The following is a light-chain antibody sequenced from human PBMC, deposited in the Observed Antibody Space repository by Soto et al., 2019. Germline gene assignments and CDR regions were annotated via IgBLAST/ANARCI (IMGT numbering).Light chain of an antibody. J-gene: IGLJ7*01. V-gene: IGLV1-40*01. CDR3: QACARRLGDWV. CDR1: SSNIGSGYD. CDR2: GNT. Sequence: QSVLTQPPSVSGAPGQRVTISCTGSSSNIGSGYDVHWYQQLPGTAPKLLIYGNTNRPSGVPDRFSGSKSGTSASLAITGLQGGDGADFYPQACARRLGDWVFGGGTQLPV.